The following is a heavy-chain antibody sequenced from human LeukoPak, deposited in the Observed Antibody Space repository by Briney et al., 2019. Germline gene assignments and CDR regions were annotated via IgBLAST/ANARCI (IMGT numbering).Heavy chain of an antibody. J-gene: IGHJ4*02. Sequence: PGRSLRLSCTASGFTFGDYAMSWVRQAPGKGLEWVGFIRSKAYGRTTEYAASVKGRFTISRDDSKSIAYLQMNSLKTEDTAVYYCTRVRIAAAGLGGYWGQGTLVTVSS. D-gene: IGHD6-13*01. V-gene: IGHV3-49*04. CDR1: GFTFGDYA. CDR3: TRVRIAAAGLGGY. CDR2: IRSKAYGRTT.